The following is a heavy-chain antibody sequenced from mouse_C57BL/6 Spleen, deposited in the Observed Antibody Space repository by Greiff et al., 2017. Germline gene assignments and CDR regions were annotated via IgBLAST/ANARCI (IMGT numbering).Heavy chain of an antibody. CDR3: AKWTIYYYGSSSNYYAMDY. J-gene: IGHJ4*01. D-gene: IGHD1-1*01. CDR1: GFSLTSYG. Sequence: VMLVESGPGLVAPSQSLSITCTVSGFSLTSYGVSWVRQPPGKGLEWLGVIWGDGCTNYHSALISRLSISKDNSKSQVFLKMNSLQTDDTATYYCAKWTIYYYGSSSNYYAMDYWGQGTSVTVSS. V-gene: IGHV2-3*01. CDR2: IWGDGCT.